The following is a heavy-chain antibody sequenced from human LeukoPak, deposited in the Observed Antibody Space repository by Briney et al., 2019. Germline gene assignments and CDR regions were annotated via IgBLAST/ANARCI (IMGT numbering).Heavy chain of an antibody. CDR2: IYTSGST. V-gene: IGHV4-4*07. Sequence: SETLSLTYTVSGGSISSYYWSWIRQPAGKGLEWIGRIYTSGSTNYNPSLKSRVTMSVDTSKNQFSLKLSSVTAADTAVYYCARVELRRWLQTWYFDLWGRGTLVTVSS. D-gene: IGHD5-24*01. J-gene: IGHJ2*01. CDR1: GGSISSYY. CDR3: ARVELRRWLQTWYFDL.